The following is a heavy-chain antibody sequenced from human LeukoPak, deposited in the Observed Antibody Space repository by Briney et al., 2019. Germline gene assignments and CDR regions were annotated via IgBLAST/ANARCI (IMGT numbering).Heavy chain of an antibody. CDR3: ASGSLGDGYGVGDYYQYMDV. J-gene: IGHJ6*03. V-gene: IGHV1-69*05. Sequence: ASVKVSCKASGGTFTSYANSWVRQAHGPGLELVGGIMPLFGTANYAQEFQGRVTFTTDESASTAYMEVSSLRSEDTAVYYCASGSLGDGYGVGDYYQYMDVWGKGTMVTVSS. CDR1: GGTFTSYA. D-gene: IGHD5-24*01. CDR2: IMPLFGTA.